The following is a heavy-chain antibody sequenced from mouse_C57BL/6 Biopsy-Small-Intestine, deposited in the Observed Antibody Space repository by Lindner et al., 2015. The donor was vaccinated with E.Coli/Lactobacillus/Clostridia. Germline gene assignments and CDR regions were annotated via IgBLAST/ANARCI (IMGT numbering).Heavy chain of an antibody. V-gene: IGHV1-54*01. Sequence: VQLQESGAELVRPGTSVKVSCKASGYDFTNFLIEWVKQRPGQGLEWIGMINPGSGNTNYNEKFKGKATLTADKSSSTAYMQLSGLTSEDSVVYFCTRSVYNNYPLDYWGQGTTLTVSS. CDR3: TRSVYNNYPLDY. D-gene: IGHD2-5*01. J-gene: IGHJ2*01. CDR1: GYDFTNFL. CDR2: INPGSGNT.